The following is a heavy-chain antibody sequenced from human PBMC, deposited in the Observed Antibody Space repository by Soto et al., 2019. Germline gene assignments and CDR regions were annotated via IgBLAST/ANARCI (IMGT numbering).Heavy chain of an antibody. V-gene: IGHV3-33*01. CDR1: GFTFSSYG. D-gene: IGHD3-16*01. Sequence: PGGSLRLSCAASGFTFSSYGMHWVRQAPGKGLEWVAVIWYDGSNKYYADSVKGRFTISRDNSRNTLYLQMNSLRAEDTAVYYCAGGPYYYYYMDVWGKGTTVTVSS. CDR2: IWYDGSNK. CDR3: AGGPYYYYYMDV. J-gene: IGHJ6*03.